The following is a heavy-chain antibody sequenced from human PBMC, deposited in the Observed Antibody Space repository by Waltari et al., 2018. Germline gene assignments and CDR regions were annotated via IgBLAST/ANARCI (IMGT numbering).Heavy chain of an antibody. D-gene: IGHD6-6*01. CDR3: ARSPRIEARPVGSWFDP. CDR2: IYYSGST. J-gene: IGHJ5*02. V-gene: IGHV4-39*01. Sequence: QLQLQESGPGLVKPSETLSLTCTVSGGSISSSSYYWGWIRQPPGKGLEWIGSIYYSGSTDYNPSLKSRVTISVDTSKNQFSLKLSSVTAADTAVYYCARSPRIEARPVGSWFDPWGQGTLVTVSS. CDR1: GGSISSSSYY.